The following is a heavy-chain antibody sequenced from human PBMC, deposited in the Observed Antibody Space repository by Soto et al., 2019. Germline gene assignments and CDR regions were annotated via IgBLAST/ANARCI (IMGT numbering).Heavy chain of an antibody. CDR3: ARPFKSAGWFPP. J-gene: IGHJ5*02. CDR2: INTANGNT. Sequence: QVQLVQSGAEVKKPGASVKVSCQASGYSFTTYAIHWVRQAPGQGLEWMGWINTANGNTEYSQKFQGRVTFTRDTSASTAYMDLTSLTSEDTANYFCARPFKSAGWFPPWGQGTLVTVSS. CDR1: GYSFTTYA. V-gene: IGHV1-3*04.